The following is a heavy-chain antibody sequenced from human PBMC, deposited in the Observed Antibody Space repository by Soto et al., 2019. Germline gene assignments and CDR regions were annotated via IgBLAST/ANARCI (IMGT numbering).Heavy chain of an antibody. CDR1: GDTFTNFG. J-gene: IGHJ5*02. CDR2: IATYNSNK. Sequence: SVKVSCKTSGDTFTNFGLSWVRQAPGQGLEWMGWIATYNSNKNYAQKFQGRLTLTTDTSTSTGYMELKSLEYDDTAVYYCARVLRGVVNWFYPWGKRTLVTVSS. V-gene: IGHV1-18*01. D-gene: IGHD3-10*01. CDR3: ARVLRGVVNWFYP.